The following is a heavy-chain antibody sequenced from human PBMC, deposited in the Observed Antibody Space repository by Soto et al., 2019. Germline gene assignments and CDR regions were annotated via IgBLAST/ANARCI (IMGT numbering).Heavy chain of an antibody. D-gene: IGHD2-2*01. Sequence: PGGSLRLSCAASGFTFSSYAMHWVRQAPGKGLEWVAVISYDGSNKYYADSVKGRFTISRDNSKNTLYLQMNSLRAEDTAVYYCARAVVPAALVYYGMDVWGQGTTVTVS. CDR3: ARAVVPAALVYYGMDV. J-gene: IGHJ6*02. CDR1: GFTFSSYA. CDR2: ISYDGSNK. V-gene: IGHV3-30-3*01.